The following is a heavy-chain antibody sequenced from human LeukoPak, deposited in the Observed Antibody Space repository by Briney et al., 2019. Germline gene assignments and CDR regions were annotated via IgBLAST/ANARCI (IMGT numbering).Heavy chain of an antibody. CDR1: GGTFSSYA. J-gene: IGHJ3*02. CDR2: IIPIFGTA. Sequence: GASVKVSCKASGGTFSSYAISWVRQAPGQGLEWMGRIIPIFGTANYAQKFQGRVTITTDESTSTAYMELSSLRSGDTAVYYCARAKWGYYDSSGYYAFDIWGQGTMVTVSS. V-gene: IGHV1-69*05. D-gene: IGHD3-22*01. CDR3: ARAKWGYYDSSGYYAFDI.